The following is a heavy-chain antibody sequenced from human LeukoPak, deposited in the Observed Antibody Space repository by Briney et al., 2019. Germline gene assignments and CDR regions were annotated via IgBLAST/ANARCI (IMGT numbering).Heavy chain of an antibody. J-gene: IGHJ5*02. CDR3: ARAAAGITP. CDR2: ISSSSSTI. Sequence: GGSLRLSCAASGFTFSNAWMNWVRQAPGKGLEWVSYISSSSSTIYYADSVKGRFTISRDNAKNSLYLQMNSLRAEDTAVYYCARAAAGITPWGQGTLVTVS. D-gene: IGHD6-13*01. CDR1: GFTFSNAW. V-gene: IGHV3-48*04.